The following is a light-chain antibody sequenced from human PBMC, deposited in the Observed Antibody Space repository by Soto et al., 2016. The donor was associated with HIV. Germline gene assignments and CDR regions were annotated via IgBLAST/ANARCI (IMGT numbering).Light chain of an antibody. CDR3: QQYKTYWT. Sequence: DIQMTQSPSTLSASVGDRVTITCRASQRISSWLAWYQQKPGKAPKLLIYKASSLESGVPSRFSGSGSGTEFTLIISSLQLDDFATYYCQQYKTYWTFGQGTKVEIK. CDR2: KAS. V-gene: IGKV1-5*03. J-gene: IGKJ1*01. CDR1: QRISSW.